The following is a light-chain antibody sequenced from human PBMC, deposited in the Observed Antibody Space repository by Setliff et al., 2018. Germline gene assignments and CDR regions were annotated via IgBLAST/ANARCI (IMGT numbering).Light chain of an antibody. CDR1: SSDVGNYDR. J-gene: IGLJ1*01. Sequence: QSVLAQPPSVSGSPGQSVTISCTGTSSDVGNYDRVSWYQQAPGTAPKLMIYEVSSRPSGVPDRFSGSKSGNTASLTISGLQADDEADYYCSSYTSRSTYIFGTGTKVT. CDR3: SSYTSRSTYI. V-gene: IGLV2-18*02. CDR2: EVS.